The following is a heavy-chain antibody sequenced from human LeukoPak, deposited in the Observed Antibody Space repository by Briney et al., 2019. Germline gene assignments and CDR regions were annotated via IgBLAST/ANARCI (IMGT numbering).Heavy chain of an antibody. J-gene: IGHJ4*02. CDR1: GGSFSGYY. CDR2: INHSGST. V-gene: IGHV4-34*01. Sequence: KPSETLSLTCAVYGGSFSGYYWSWIRQPPGKGLEWIGEINHSGSTNYNPSLKSRVTISVDTSKHQFSLKLSSVTAADTAVYYCARGGENCSGGSCYQEGRREVDYWGQGTPVTVSS. CDR3: ARGGENCSGGSCYQEGRREVDY. D-gene: IGHD2-15*01.